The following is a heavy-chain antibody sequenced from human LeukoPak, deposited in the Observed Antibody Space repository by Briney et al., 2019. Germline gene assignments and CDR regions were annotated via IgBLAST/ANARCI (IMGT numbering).Heavy chain of an antibody. CDR1: GGSFSGYY. D-gene: IGHD3-3*01. V-gene: IGHV4-34*01. J-gene: IGHJ4*02. CDR3: ARGITIFGVVID. CDR2: INHSGST. Sequence: SETLSLTCAVYGGSFSGYYWSWIRQPPGKGLEWIGEINHSGSTNYNPSLKSQVTISVDTSKKQFSLKLSSVTAADTAVYYCARGITIFGVVIDWGQGTLVTVSS.